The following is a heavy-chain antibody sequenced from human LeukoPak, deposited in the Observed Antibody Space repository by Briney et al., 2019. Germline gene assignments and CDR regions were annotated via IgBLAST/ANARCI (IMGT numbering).Heavy chain of an antibody. J-gene: IGHJ6*03. D-gene: IGHD6-13*01. CDR3: ARHLHKIAAAGTPGSNYYYMDV. CDR2: IYYSGST. CDR1: GGSISSYY. V-gene: IGHV4-59*08. Sequence: PSETLSLTCTVSGGSISSYYWSWIRQPPGKGLEWIGYIYYSGSTNYNPSLKSRVTISVDTSKNQFSLKLSSVTAADTAVYYCARHLHKIAAAGTPGSNYYYMDVWGKGTTVTVSS.